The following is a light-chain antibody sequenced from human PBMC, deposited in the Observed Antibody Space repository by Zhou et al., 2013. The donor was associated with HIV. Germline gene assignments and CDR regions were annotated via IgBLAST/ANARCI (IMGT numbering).Light chain of an antibody. V-gene: IGKV1-NL1*01. CDR3: LQYYLTPKT. J-gene: IGKJ1*01. Sequence: DIQMTQSPSSLSASVGDRVTITCRASQGIANSLAWYQQKPGKPPKLLIYGTSRLESGVPSRFSGSESGTLYSLTIRSLQPEDFATYYCLQYYLTPKTFGQGTKVEMK. CDR2: GTS. CDR1: QGIANS.